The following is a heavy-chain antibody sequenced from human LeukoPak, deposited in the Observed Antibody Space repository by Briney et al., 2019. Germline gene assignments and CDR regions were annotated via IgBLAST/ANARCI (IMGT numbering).Heavy chain of an antibody. CDR2: ISAYNGNT. CDR1: GYTFTSYD. CDR3: AREVMGIQLWPHPPNRAIRPLNWFDP. J-gene: IGHJ5*02. D-gene: IGHD5-18*01. V-gene: IGHV1-18*01. Sequence: ASVKVSCKASGYTFTSYDISWVRQAPGQGLEWMGWISAYNGNTNYAQKLQGRVTMTTDTSTSTAYMELRSLRSDDTAVYYCAREVMGIQLWPHPPNRAIRPLNWFDPWGQGTLVTVSS.